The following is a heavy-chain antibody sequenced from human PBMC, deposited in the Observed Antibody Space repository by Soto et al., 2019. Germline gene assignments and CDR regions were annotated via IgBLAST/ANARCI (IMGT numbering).Heavy chain of an antibody. Sequence: GGSLRLSCAASGFTFSSYAMSWVRQAPGKGLEWVSAISGSGGSTYYADSVKGRFTISRDNSKNTLYLQMNSLRAEDTAVYYCAKDQPQLYDYVWGSYRDSHAFDIWGQGTMVTVSS. CDR3: AKDQPQLYDYVWGSYRDSHAFDI. CDR1: GFTFSSYA. D-gene: IGHD3-16*02. V-gene: IGHV3-23*01. CDR2: ISGSGGST. J-gene: IGHJ3*02.